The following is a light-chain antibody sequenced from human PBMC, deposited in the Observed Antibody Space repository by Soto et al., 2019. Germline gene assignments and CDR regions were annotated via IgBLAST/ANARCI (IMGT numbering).Light chain of an antibody. V-gene: IGKV3-15*01. CDR2: DAS. CDR1: QNVYNN. CDR3: QQYGSSPRLT. Sequence: EIVMTQSPATLSVSPGEGATLSCKASQNVYNNLAWYQQRPGQPPRLLIYDASTRATGISARFSGSGYGTEFTLTISSLQSEDFAVYYCQQYGSSPRLTFGGGTKVEIK. J-gene: IGKJ4*01.